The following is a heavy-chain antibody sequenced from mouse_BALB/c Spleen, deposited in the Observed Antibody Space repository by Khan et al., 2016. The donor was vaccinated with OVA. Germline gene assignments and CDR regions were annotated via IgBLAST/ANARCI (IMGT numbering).Heavy chain of an antibody. D-gene: IGHD1-2*01. Sequence: EVHLVESGGGLVQPGGSLKLSCAASGFTFSSNTMSWVRQTPEKRLEWVAYITNGGGSTYYPDTVKGRFTISGDNAKNTLYLQMSSLKSEDTAMYYCARVPTFITTALDYWGQGTSVTVSS. CDR2: ITNGGGST. J-gene: IGHJ4*01. CDR3: ARVPTFITTALDY. CDR1: GFTFSSNT. V-gene: IGHV5-12-2*01.